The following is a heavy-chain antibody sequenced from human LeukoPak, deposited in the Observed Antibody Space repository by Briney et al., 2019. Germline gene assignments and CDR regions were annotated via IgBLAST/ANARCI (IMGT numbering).Heavy chain of an antibody. D-gene: IGHD6-13*01. CDR3: AKDRSRGYMSSWDFDY. Sequence: PGGSLRLSCAASGFTFSSYAMIWVRQAPAKGLEWVSGIGDSGGSTYYADSMKGRFTISRDNSKNTLYLQMNNLRAEDTAIYYCAKDRSRGYMSSWDFDYWGQGTLVTVSS. CDR1: GFTFSSYA. CDR2: IGDSGGST. V-gene: IGHV3-23*01. J-gene: IGHJ4*02.